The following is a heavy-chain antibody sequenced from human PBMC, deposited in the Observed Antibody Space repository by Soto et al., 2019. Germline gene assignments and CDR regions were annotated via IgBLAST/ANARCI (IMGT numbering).Heavy chain of an antibody. CDR3: ARLPCSSTSCYDDYYYGMDV. CDR1: GYSFTSYW. D-gene: IGHD2-2*01. CDR2: IYPGDSDT. Sequence: PGESLKISCKGSGYSFTSYWIGWVRQMPGKGLEWMGIIYPGDSDTRYSPSFQGQVTISADKSISTAYLQWSSLKASDTAMYYCARLPCSSTSCYDDYYYGMDVWGQGTTVTVSS. V-gene: IGHV5-51*01. J-gene: IGHJ6*02.